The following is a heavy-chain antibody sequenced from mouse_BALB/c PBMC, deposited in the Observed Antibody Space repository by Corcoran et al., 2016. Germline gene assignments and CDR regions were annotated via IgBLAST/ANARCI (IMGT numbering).Heavy chain of an antibody. V-gene: IGHV1-26*01. D-gene: IGHD1-1*01. J-gene: IGHJ2*01. CDR1: GYTFTDYY. CDR3: ARDYSYSFDS. CDR2: INPNNGGT. Sequence: EVQLQQSGPELVKPGASVKMSCKASGYTFTDYYMKWVKQSHGQSLEWIGDINPNNGGTSYNQKFKGKATLTVDKSSSTAYMQLNSLTSEDSAVYYCARDYSYSFDSWGQGTTLTVSS.